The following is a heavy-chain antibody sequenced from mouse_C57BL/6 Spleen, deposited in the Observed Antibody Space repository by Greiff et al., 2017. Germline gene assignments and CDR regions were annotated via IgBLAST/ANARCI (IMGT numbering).Heavy chain of an antibody. CDR2: IWSGGST. V-gene: IGHV2-2*01. D-gene: IGHD2-5*01. CDR3: ARGGVYSNSAWFAS. CDR1: GFSLTSSG. J-gene: IGHJ3*01. Sequence: QVQLKESGPGLVQPSQSLSITCTVSGFSLTSSGVHWVRQSPGKGLEWLGVIWSGGSTDYNAAFISRLSLSKDNSKSQVFFKMNSLQADDTARYYCARGGVYSNSAWFASVRQATLVPVSA.